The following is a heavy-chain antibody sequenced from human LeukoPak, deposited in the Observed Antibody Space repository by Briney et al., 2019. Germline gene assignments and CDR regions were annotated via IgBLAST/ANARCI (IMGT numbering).Heavy chain of an antibody. V-gene: IGHV4-59*01. D-gene: IGHD5-18*01. CDR3: ARARGYSYGIDY. Sequence: SETLSLTCTVSGGSISSYYWSWIRQPPGKGLEWIGYIYYSGSTNYNPSLKSRVTISVDTSKNQFSLNLSSVTAADTAVYYCARARGYSYGIDYWGQGTLVTVSS. CDR2: IYYSGST. J-gene: IGHJ4*02. CDR1: GGSISSYY.